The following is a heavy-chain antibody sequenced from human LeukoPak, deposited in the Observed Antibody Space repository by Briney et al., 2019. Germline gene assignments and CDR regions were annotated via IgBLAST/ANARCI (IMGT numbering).Heavy chain of an antibody. Sequence: LETLSLTCTVSGGSISYYYWSWIRQPPGKGLEWIGYIYYSGSTNYNPSLKSRVTISVDTSKNQFSLKLSSVTAADTAVYYCARHGVPAAHFDFWGQGTLVTVSS. V-gene: IGHV4-59*08. J-gene: IGHJ4*02. CDR3: ARHGVPAAHFDF. CDR1: GGSISYYY. CDR2: IYYSGST. D-gene: IGHD2-2*01.